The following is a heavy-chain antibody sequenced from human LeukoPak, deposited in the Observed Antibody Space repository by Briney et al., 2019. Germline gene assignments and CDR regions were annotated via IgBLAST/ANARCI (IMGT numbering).Heavy chain of an antibody. CDR2: INHSGST. Sequence: SETLSLTCAVYGGSFSGYYWSWIRQPPGKGLEWIGEINHSGSTNYNPSLKSRVTISVDTSKNQFSLKLSSVTAADTAVYYCVSMVRGVINNWFDPWGQGTLVTVSS. CDR3: VSMVRGVINNWFDP. D-gene: IGHD3-10*01. J-gene: IGHJ5*02. V-gene: IGHV4-34*01. CDR1: GGSFSGYY.